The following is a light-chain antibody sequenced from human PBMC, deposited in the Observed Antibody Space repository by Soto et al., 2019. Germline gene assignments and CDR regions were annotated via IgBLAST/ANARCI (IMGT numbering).Light chain of an antibody. CDR1: SSDVGGYNY. V-gene: IGLV2-14*01. Sequence: QSVLTQPASVSGSPGQSITISCTGTSSDVGGYNYVSWYQQHPGKAPKLMIYDVSNRPSGVSNRFSGSKSGNTASLTISGLQAEDGADYYCSSYTSSSLSFGTGTKVTVL. J-gene: IGLJ1*01. CDR3: SSYTSSSLS. CDR2: DVS.